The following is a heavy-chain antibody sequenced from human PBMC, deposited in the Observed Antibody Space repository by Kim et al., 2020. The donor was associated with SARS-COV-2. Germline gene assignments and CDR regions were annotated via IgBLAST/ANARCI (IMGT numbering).Heavy chain of an antibody. CDR3: AGGRGNYYGGV. CDR2: ISSSSNYI. CDR1: GFTFSTYS. J-gene: IGHJ6*02. D-gene: IGHD3-10*01. Sequence: GGSLRLSCAASGFTFSTYSMNWVRQAPGKGLEWVSSISSSSNYIYYTDSVKGRFTISRDNAKNSLYLQMNSLRAEDTAVYYCAGGRGNYYGGVWGQGTTVTVSS. V-gene: IGHV3-21*01.